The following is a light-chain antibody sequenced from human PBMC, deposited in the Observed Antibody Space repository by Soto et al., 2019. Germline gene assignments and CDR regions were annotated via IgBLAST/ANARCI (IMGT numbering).Light chain of an antibody. CDR3: CSYAGSYSWV. Sequence: QSALTQPRSVSGSPGQSVTISCTGTSSDVGAYNYVSWYQHHPGKAPKVMIYDVSERPSGVPDRFSGSKSDNKASLTISGLQAEDEGDDYCCSYAGSYSWVFGGGTTLTVL. V-gene: IGLV2-11*01. CDR2: DVS. CDR1: SSDVGAYNY. J-gene: IGLJ3*02.